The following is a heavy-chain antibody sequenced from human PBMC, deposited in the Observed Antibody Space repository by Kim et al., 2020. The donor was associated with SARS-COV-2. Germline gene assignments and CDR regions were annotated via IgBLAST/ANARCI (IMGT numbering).Heavy chain of an antibody. V-gene: IGHV4-39*01. J-gene: IGHJ2*01. CDR1: GGSISSSSYY. D-gene: IGHD6-19*01. CDR2: IFYSGST. Sequence: SETLSLTCTVCGGSISSSSYYWGWIRQPPGKGLEWTGSIFYSGSTYYNPSLKSRITISVDTSKNQFSLKLSSVTAADTAVYYCARVSGWYRYWYFDLWGR. CDR3: ARVSGWYRYWYFDL.